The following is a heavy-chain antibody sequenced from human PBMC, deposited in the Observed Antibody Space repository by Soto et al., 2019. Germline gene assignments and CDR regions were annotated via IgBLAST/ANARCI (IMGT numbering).Heavy chain of an antibody. CDR2: ISYDGSNK. J-gene: IGHJ4*02. V-gene: IGHV3-30-3*01. CDR3: AKDSGSLRFLEWLVDYFDY. D-gene: IGHD3-3*01. Sequence: PGWSLRLSCAASGFTVSSYAMHWVRQAPGKGLEWVAVISYDGSNKYYADSVKGRFTISRDNSKNTLYLQMNSLRAEDTAVYYCAKDSGSLRFLEWLVDYFDYWGQGTLVTVSS. CDR1: GFTVSSYA.